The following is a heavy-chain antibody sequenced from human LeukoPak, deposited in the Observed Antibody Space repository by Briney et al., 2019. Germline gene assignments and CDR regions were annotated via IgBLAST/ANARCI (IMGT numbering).Heavy chain of an antibody. CDR1: GGTISTYC. CDR2: VYFSGST. D-gene: IGHD3-22*01. J-gene: IGHJ4*02. Sequence: LETLSLTCTVSGGTISTYCWSWIRQPPGKRLEWIGHVYFSGSTNYNPSLESRVTISVDTSKNQFSLTLSSVTAADTAVYYCARHKSSGSYPLDYWGQVILVTVSS. V-gene: IGHV4-59*08. CDR3: ARHKSSGSYPLDY.